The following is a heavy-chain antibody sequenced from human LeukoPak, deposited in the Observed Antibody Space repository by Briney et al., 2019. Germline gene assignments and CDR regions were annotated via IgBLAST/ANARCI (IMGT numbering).Heavy chain of an antibody. V-gene: IGHV1-69*05. Sequence: SSVKVSCKASGGTFSSYTISWVRQAPGQGLEWMGRIIPIFGTANYAQKFQGRVTITTDESTSTAYMELSSLRSEDTAVHYCAREGIAVGGLGYWGQGTLVTVSS. CDR1: GGTFSSYT. D-gene: IGHD6-19*01. J-gene: IGHJ4*02. CDR3: AREGIAVGGLGY. CDR2: IIPIFGTA.